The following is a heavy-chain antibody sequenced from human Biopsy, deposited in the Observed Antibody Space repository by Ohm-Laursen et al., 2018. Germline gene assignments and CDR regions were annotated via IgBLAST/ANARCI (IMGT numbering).Heavy chain of an antibody. CDR3: ARDALGGGSYRFFY. CDR1: GGTFTNYA. J-gene: IGHJ4*02. CDR2: ITPIFGTA. V-gene: IGHV1-69*01. D-gene: IGHD1-26*01. Sequence: SSAKVSCNASGGTFTNYAISWVRQAPGQGLEWMGGITPIFGTANYAQKFQGRVTITADESTSTAYMELSSLRSDDTAGYYCARDALGGGSYRFFYWGQGSLVTVSS.